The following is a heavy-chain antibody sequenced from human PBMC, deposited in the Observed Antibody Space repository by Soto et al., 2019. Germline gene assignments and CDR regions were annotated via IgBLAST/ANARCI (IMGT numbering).Heavy chain of an antibody. CDR3: ATYSHLGANSADFVN. V-gene: IGHV4-59*01. CDR1: DISIGKYS. CDR2: IYYSGST. J-gene: IGHJ4*02. D-gene: IGHD2-21*01. Sequence: PDTPSRTCTDPDISIGKYSIHSIRQPRGKGLEGSGYIYYSGSTNYNPSIKSRVTISLDTSKDQFSLKLSSVTAADTAVYFCATYSHLGANSADFVNWGQGPLVTVSS.